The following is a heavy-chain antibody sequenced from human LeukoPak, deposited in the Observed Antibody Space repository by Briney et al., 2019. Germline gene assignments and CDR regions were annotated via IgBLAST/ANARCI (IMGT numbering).Heavy chain of an antibody. Sequence: PGGSLRLSCAASGFTFSSYSMNWVRQAPGKGLEWVSSISSSSSYIYYADSVKGRFTISRDNAKNSLYLQMNSLRAEDTAVYYCARDSLGYSSSSALDYRGQGTLVTVSS. J-gene: IGHJ4*02. CDR3: ARDSLGYSSSSALDY. CDR1: GFTFSSYS. V-gene: IGHV3-21*01. D-gene: IGHD6-6*01. CDR2: ISSSSSYI.